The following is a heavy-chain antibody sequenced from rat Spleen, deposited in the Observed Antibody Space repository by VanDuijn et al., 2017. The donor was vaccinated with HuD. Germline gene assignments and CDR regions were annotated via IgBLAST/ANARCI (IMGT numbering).Heavy chain of an antibody. CDR2: IFYDSSKI. J-gene: IGHJ4*01. CDR1: GFTFSNYG. Sequence: EVKLVESGGGLVQPGNSLTLSCVASGFTFSNYGMHWIRQAPEKGLEWIATIFYDSSKIYYADTVKGRFTISRDNSKSTLYLEMNNLRSEDTAMYYCARHGNNTGVMDAWGQGASVTVSS. V-gene: IGHV5-54*01. D-gene: IGHD1-10*01. CDR3: ARHGNNTGVMDA.